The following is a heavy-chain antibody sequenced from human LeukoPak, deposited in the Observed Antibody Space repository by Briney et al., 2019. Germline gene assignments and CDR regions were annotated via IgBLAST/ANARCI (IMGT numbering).Heavy chain of an antibody. CDR1: GCSINNYY. J-gene: IGHJ4*02. D-gene: IGHD5-24*01. CDR2: IYFSGSS. V-gene: IGHV4-59*08. Sequence: SETLSLTCTISGCSINNYYWSWIRQSPGKGLEWIGYIYFSGSSNYNPSLKSRVTMSVDTSKNQFSLNLNSVTAADTAVYYCARHVRSGYNLLDYWGQGTLVTVSS. CDR3: ARHVRSGYNLLDY.